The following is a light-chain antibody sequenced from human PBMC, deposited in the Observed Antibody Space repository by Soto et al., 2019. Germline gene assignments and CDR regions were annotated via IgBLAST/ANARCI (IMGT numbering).Light chain of an antibody. CDR1: RSNIGAGHD. Sequence: QSVLTQPPSVSGAPGQRVTISCTGSRSNIGAGHDVHWYQQLPGSAPKLLIYGSRNRPSGVPDRFSGSRSGTSASLAITGLQAEDETDYYCQSYDSSLSAHYVLGTGTKLTVL. CDR3: QSYDSSLSAHYV. V-gene: IGLV1-40*01. J-gene: IGLJ1*01. CDR2: GSR.